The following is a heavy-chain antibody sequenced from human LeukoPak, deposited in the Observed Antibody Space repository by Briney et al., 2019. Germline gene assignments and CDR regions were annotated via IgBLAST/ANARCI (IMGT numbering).Heavy chain of an antibody. J-gene: IGHJ4*02. V-gene: IGHV3-23*01. CDR3: AKVEGYSNYFEFDY. CDR1: GFTFSSYA. CDR2: ISGSGGNT. Sequence: PGGSLRLSCAASGFTFSSYAMSWVRQAPGKGLEWVSAISGSGGNTYYADSVKGRFTISRDNSKNTLYLQMNSLRAEDTAVYYCAKVEGYSNYFEFDYWGQGTLVTVSS. D-gene: IGHD4-11*01.